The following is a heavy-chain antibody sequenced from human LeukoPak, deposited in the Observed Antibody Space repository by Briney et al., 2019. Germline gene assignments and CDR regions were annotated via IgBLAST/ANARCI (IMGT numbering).Heavy chain of an antibody. D-gene: IGHD4-17*01. CDR2: IYYSGST. V-gene: IGHV4-31*03. CDR1: GGSISSGGYY. CDR3: AREVYGEYAFDI. J-gene: IGHJ3*02. Sequence: SETLSLTCTVSGGSISSGGYYWSWIRQHPGKGREWIAYIYYSGSTYYNPSLKSRLTISVDTSKNQSSLELSSVTAADTAVYYCAREVYGEYAFDIWGQGTMVTVSS.